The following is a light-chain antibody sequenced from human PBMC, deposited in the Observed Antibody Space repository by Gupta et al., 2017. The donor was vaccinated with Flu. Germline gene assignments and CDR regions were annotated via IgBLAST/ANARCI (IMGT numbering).Light chain of an antibody. J-gene: IGKJ4*01. Sequence: EIVLTQSPGTLSVSPGERATLSCRASQSVSSSYLAWYQQKPGQAPRLLIYGASNRATGIPDRFSGNGSGADFTLTISRLEPEDFALYFCQQDGSLPLTFGGGTKVEIK. CDR1: QSVSSSY. CDR2: GAS. CDR3: QQDGSLPLT. V-gene: IGKV3-20*01.